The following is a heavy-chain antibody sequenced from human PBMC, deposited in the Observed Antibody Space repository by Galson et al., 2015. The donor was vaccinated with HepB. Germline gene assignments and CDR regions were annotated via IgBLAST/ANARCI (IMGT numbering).Heavy chain of an antibody. CDR1: GFTFSSYS. CDR2: ISSSSSYI. D-gene: IGHD3-3*01. V-gene: IGHV3-21*01. J-gene: IGHJ3*02. CDR3: AREGGLTNAFDI. Sequence: SLRLSCAASGFTFSSYSVNWVRQAPGKGLEWVSSISSSSSYIYCADSVKGRFTISRDNAKKSLYLQMNSLRAEDTAVYYCAREGGLTNAFDIWGQGTMVTVSS.